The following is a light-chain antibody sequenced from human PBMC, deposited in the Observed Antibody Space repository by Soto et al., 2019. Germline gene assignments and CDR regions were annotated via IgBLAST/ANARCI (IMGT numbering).Light chain of an antibody. CDR3: SSYSNTSTLYV. CDR1: SSDIGAYNY. Sequence: QSALTQPASVSGSPGQSITISCIGTSSDIGAYNYVSWYQQHPGKVPKLMIYEVTNRPSGLSNRFSGSKSGNTASLTISGLQAEDEAEYFCSSYSNTSTLYVFGTGTKLTVL. V-gene: IGLV2-14*01. CDR2: EVT. J-gene: IGLJ1*01.